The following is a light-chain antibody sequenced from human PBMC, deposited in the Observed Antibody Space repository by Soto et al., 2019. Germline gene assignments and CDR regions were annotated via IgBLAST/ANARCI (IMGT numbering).Light chain of an antibody. CDR2: GAS. J-gene: IGKJ2*01. CDR1: QSVSSSY. V-gene: IGKV3-20*01. Sequence: EIVLTQSPGTLSLSPGERATLSCRASQSVSSSYLAWYQQKPGQAPRLLIYGASSSATVIPDRFSGSGSGTSFTLTISTLEPEDFAVYYCHQYGSSPYTFGQGTKLEIK. CDR3: HQYGSSPYT.